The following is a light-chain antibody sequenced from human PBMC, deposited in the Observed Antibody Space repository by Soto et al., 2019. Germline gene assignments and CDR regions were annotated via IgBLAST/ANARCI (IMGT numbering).Light chain of an antibody. Sequence: QSVLTQPPSASGTPGQRVTISCSGSSSNIGSKYVYWYQQLPGTAPKLLIYRNNQRPSGVPDRFSGSKSGTSASLAISGLRSEDEADYYCAAWDASVGGPAFGGGTQLTVL. CDR1: SSNIGSKY. CDR3: AAWDASVGGPA. J-gene: IGLJ2*01. CDR2: RNN. V-gene: IGLV1-47*01.